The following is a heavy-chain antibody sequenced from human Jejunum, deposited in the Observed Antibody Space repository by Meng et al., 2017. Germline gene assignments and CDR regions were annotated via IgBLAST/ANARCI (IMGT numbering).Heavy chain of an antibody. CDR3: ARQFNYDRAPNH. D-gene: IGHD3-10*02. J-gene: IGHJ5*02. V-gene: IGHV1-3*04. CDR2: IDTDFGNT. CDR1: GYMFNSFA. Sequence: QVQLVKSGGEEREPGASVKISCETSGYMFNSFATRWVRQAPGQGLEWLGGIDTDFGNTKYSQRFQGRLTITRDKSANTVYMELGSLTSEDTAVYHCARQFNYDRAPNHWGQGPLVTVSS.